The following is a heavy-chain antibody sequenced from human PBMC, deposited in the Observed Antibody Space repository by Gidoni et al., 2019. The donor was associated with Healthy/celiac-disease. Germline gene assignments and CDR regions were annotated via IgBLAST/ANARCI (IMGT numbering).Heavy chain of an antibody. J-gene: IGHJ4*02. D-gene: IGHD2-8*02. CDR3: ARGVVYAQFDY. CDR2: IYYSGRT. V-gene: IGHV4-59*01. CDR1: GGSISSYY. Sequence: QVHLQESGPGLLHPSAPLSLPCSVSGGSISSYYWSWIRQPPGKGLEWIGYIYYSGRTNYNTSLKSRVTISVDTSKNQFSLKLSSVTAAETAVYYCARGVVYAQFDYWGQGTLVTVSS.